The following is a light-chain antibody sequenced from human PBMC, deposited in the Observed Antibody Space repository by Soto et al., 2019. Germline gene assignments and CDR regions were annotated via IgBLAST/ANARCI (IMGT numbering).Light chain of an antibody. J-gene: IGLJ1*01. V-gene: IGLV2-14*01. CDR2: EVS. CDR3: SSYTSTNTQV. CDR1: SSDVGAYKY. Sequence: QSVLTQPASVSGSPGQSITISCTGTSSDVGAYKYVSWYQQHPGKAPKLMISEVSNRPSGVSNRFSGSKSGNTASVTISGLQAEDEADYYCSSYTSTNTQVFGTGTQLTVL.